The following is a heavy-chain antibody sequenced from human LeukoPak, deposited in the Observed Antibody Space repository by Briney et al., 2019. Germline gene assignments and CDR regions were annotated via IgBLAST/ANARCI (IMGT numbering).Heavy chain of an antibody. D-gene: IGHD3-10*01. Sequence: PGGSLRLSCATSGFTFSSNWMSWVRHTPGRGLDWVANIKPDGSAEYYAASVKGRFTVSRDNAKNSLYLQMNSLRAEDTAVYYCARSNTWRGSFDYWGQGTLVTVSS. CDR1: GFTFSSNW. CDR3: ARSNTWRGSFDY. CDR2: IKPDGSAE. V-gene: IGHV3-7*03. J-gene: IGHJ4*02.